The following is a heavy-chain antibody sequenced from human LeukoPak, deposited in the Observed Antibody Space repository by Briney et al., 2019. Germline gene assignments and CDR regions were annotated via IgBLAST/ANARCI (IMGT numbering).Heavy chain of an antibody. J-gene: IGHJ6*03. V-gene: IGHV4-39*07. CDR2: IYYSGST. CDR1: GGSISSSSYY. Sequence: SETLSLTCTVSGGSISSSSYYWGWIRQPPGKGLEWIGSIYYSGSTYYNPPLKSRVTISVDTSKNQFSLKLSSVTAADTAVYYCARTQQLDSYYYYYYYMDVWGKGTTVTVSS. CDR3: ARTQQLDSYYYYYYYMDV. D-gene: IGHD6-13*01.